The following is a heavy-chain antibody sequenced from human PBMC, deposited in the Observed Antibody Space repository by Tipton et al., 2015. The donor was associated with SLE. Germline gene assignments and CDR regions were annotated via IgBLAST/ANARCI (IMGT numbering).Heavy chain of an antibody. D-gene: IGHD2-15*01. CDR2: ISAYNGNT. V-gene: IGHV1-18*04. Sequence: QLVQSGAEVKKPGASVKVSCKASGYTFRGYYIHWVRQAPGRGLEWMGWISAYNGNTDYAQKFQGRVTMTTDTSTSSAYMELRNLRSDDTAVYYCARDGGGLDYWGQGTLVTVSS. J-gene: IGHJ4*02. CDR1: GYTFRGYY. CDR3: ARDGGGLDY.